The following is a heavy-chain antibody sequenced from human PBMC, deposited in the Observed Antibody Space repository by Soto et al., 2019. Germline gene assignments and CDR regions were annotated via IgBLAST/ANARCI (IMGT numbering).Heavy chain of an antibody. CDR3: ASSGRGDFTAMLKYYHYSMDV. J-gene: IGHJ6*02. Sequence: GGSLRLSCAASGFVFTNYGMHWVRQAPGKGLEWVAVIWYDGSNKYYADSVKCRFTISRDNSKNTLYLQMNSLRAEDTAVYYCASSGRGDFTAMLKYYHYSMDVWGQGSMVTVSS. V-gene: IGHV3-33*01. CDR1: GFVFTNYG. D-gene: IGHD5-18*01. CDR2: IWYDGSNK.